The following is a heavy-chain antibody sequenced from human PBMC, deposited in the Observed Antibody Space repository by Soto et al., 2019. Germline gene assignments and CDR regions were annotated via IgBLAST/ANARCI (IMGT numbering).Heavy chain of an antibody. Sequence: EGQLLESGGGLVQPGGSLRLSCAASGFTFSTFAMTCVRQGPGKGLEWVSAITASGATTYYADSVQGRFTISRDNSQNTVYLQANSLRPEDTAVYYCAKDLFPARDSLYGLDVWGQGTTVNVSS. CDR1: GFTFSTFA. CDR3: AKDLFPARDSLYGLDV. V-gene: IGHV3-23*01. J-gene: IGHJ6*02. CDR2: ITASGATT. D-gene: IGHD3-22*01.